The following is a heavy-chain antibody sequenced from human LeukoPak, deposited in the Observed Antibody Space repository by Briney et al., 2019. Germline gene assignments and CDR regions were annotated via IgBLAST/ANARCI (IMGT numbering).Heavy chain of an antibody. CDR3: ARDRPATYRPFDY. Sequence: GGSPLLSCAASGVAFSSYSMNWVRQAPGKGMEWVSSISSSSSYIYYADSVKGRFTISRDNAKNSLYLQMNSLRAEDTAVYYCARDRPATYRPFDYWGQGTLVTVSS. V-gene: IGHV3-21*01. CDR2: ISSSSSYI. CDR1: GVAFSSYS. D-gene: IGHD5-18*01. J-gene: IGHJ4*02.